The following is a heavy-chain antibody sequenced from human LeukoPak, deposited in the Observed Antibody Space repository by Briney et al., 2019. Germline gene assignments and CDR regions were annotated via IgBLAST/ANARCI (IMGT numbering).Heavy chain of an antibody. CDR2: IYHVGVT. V-gene: IGHV4-4*02. CDR3: ASHVTVLGTRGFDY. D-gene: IGHD6-19*01. Sequence: SETLSLTCAVSGGSITSHSWWSWVRQPPGKGLEWIGEIYHVGVTNYDPSVKSRVTMSVDKSKNHFSLNLRSVTAADTAIYYCASHVTVLGTRGFDYWGQGILVTVSS. CDR1: GGSITSHSW. J-gene: IGHJ4*02.